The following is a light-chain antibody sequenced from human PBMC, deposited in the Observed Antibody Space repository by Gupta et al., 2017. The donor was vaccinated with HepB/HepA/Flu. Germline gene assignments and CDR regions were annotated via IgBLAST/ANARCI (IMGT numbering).Light chain of an antibody. CDR2: DAS. Sequence: EIVLTQSPATLSLPPGERATLSCRASQSVSSYLAWYQQKPGQAPRLLIYDASNRATGIPARFSGSGSGTDFTLTISSLEPEDFAVYYCQQRSNWPPEFTFGPGTKVDIK. CDR3: QQRSNWPPEFT. J-gene: IGKJ3*01. V-gene: IGKV3-11*01. CDR1: QSVSSY.